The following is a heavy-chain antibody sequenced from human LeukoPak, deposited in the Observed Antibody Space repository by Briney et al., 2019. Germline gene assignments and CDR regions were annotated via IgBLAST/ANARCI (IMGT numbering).Heavy chain of an antibody. J-gene: IGHJ3*02. D-gene: IGHD5-18*01. CDR1: GYSISSGYY. Sequence: SETLSLTCTVSGYSISSGYYWGWIRQPPGKGLEWIGSIYHSGSTYYNPSLKSRVTISVDTSKNQFSLKLSSVTAADTAVYYCARHRATAMGRDAFDIWGQGTMVTVSS. V-gene: IGHV4-38-2*02. CDR3: ARHRATAMGRDAFDI. CDR2: IYHSGST.